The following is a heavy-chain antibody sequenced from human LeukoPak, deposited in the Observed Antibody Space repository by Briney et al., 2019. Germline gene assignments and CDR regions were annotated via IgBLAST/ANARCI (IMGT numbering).Heavy chain of an antibody. CDR1: GRSISSYY. CDR2: IYYSGST. CDR3: ARARGYYDSSGYYDY. Sequence: PSETLSLTCTVSGRSISSYYWSWIRQPPGNGLEWIGYIYYSGSTNYNPSLKSRVTISVETSKNQCSLKLSSVTAADTAVYYCARARGYYDSSGYYDYWGQGTLVTVSS. J-gene: IGHJ4*02. V-gene: IGHV4-59*01. D-gene: IGHD3-22*01.